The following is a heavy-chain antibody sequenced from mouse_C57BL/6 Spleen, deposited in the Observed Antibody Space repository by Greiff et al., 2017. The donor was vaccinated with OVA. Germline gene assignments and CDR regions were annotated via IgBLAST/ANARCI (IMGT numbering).Heavy chain of an antibody. J-gene: IGHJ1*03. CDR2: INPNNGGT. Sequence: DVKLQESGPELVKPGASVKIPCKASGYTFTDYNMDWVKQSHGKSLEWIGGINPNNGGTIYNQKFKGKATLTVDKSSSTAYMELRSLTSEDTAVYYCARRWEAYYSKGRYFDVWGTGTTVTVSS. CDR3: ARRWEAYYSKGRYFDV. D-gene: IGHD2-5*01. CDR1: GYTFTDYN. V-gene: IGHV1-18*01.